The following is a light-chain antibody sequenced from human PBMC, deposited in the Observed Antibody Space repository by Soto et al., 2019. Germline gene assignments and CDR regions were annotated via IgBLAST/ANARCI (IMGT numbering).Light chain of an antibody. Sequence: EIVMTQFPATLSVSPGERATLSCRASQSVISSLAWYQQRPGQVPRLLIYGASTRAAGIPASFSGSGSGTEFTLTISSLQSEDLAIYYCQQYYNWPPWTFGQGTKVDIK. V-gene: IGKV3D-15*01. CDR3: QQYYNWPPWT. J-gene: IGKJ1*01. CDR2: GAS. CDR1: QSVISS.